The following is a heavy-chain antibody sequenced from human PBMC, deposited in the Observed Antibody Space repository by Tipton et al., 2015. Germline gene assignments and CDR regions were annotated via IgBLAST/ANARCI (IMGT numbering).Heavy chain of an antibody. J-gene: IGHJ6*02. CDR1: GYTFIDYG. CDR3: AREYV. V-gene: IGHV1-18*01. CDR2: ISAYNGNT. Sequence: QSGAEVKKPGASVQVSCKASGYTFIDYGIHWVRQAPGQGLEWVGWISAYNGNTNSAQKLQDRVILTRDTSTSTAYMELRSLRSDDTAVYYCAREYVWGQGTTVTVAS.